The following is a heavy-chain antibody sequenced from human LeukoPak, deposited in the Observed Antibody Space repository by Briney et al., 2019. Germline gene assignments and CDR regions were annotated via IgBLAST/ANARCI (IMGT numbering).Heavy chain of an antibody. J-gene: IGHJ4*02. CDR3: ARAAAHYDILTGYSYYFDY. CDR1: GFTFSSYW. D-gene: IGHD3-9*01. V-gene: IGHV3-7*01. CDR2: IKQDGSEK. Sequence: PGGSLRLSCAASGFTFSSYWMSWVRQARGKGLEWVANIKQDGSEKYYVDSVKGRFTISRDNAKNSLYLQMNSLRAEDTAVYYCARAAAHYDILTGYSYYFDYWGQGALVTVSS.